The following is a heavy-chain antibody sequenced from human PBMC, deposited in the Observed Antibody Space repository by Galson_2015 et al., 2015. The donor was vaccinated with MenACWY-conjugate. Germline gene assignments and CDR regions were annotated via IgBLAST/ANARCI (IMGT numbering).Heavy chain of an antibody. D-gene: IGHD1-26*01. V-gene: IGHV3-74*01. J-gene: IGHJ4*02. CDR1: GFIFSTYW. CDR2: INPGGSST. Sequence: SLRLSCAASGFIFSTYWMRWVRQAPGKGLVWVSRINPGGSSTTYADSVKDRFTISRDNAKNTLYLQMNSLRPEDTAVFYCAKTRGASFYFDSWGQGTLVTVSS. CDR3: AKTRGASFYFDS.